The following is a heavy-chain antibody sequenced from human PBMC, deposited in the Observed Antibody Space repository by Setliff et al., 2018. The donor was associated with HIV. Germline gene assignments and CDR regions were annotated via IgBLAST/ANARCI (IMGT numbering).Heavy chain of an antibody. J-gene: IGHJ1*01. D-gene: IGHD2-15*01. CDR1: GDSISSSTYY. Sequence: SETLSLTCTVSGDSISSSTYYWGWIRQPPGRGLEWIGSIFYTGFTYYSPSLESRVTMSVDTSKNQFSLTLSSVTAADTATYYCASRGIVEVTISMPDEYFVHWGHGTLVTVSS. CDR2: IFYTGFT. V-gene: IGHV4-39*01. CDR3: ASRGIVEVTISMPDEYFVH.